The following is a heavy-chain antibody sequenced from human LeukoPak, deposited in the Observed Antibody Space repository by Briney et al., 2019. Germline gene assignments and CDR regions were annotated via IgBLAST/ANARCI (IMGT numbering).Heavy chain of an antibody. CDR3: ARVGYISGWYPFDF. D-gene: IGHD6-19*01. V-gene: IGHV4-39*07. J-gene: IGHJ4*02. CDR1: SGSIISNNDY. CDR2: IHYSGRT. Sequence: PSETLSLTCSVSSGSIISNNDYWGWIRQPPGKGLEWIATIHYSGRTYYNPSLKSRVTISVDMSKNQFSLKLSSVTAADTAVYYCARVGYISGWYPFDFWGLGTLVIVSS.